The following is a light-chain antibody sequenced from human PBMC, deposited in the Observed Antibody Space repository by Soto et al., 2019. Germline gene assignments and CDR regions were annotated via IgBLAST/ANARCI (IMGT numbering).Light chain of an antibody. Sequence: EIVMRQSQATLSVSPGERVTLSCRASQSVSNNLDWYQQKPGQAPRLLICATSTWTTGVPARFSGSGSGAEFTLTISSLHSEDFAVYCCQEYNNCSGPFGGGTRVEVK. J-gene: IGKJ4*01. CDR3: QEYNNCSGP. V-gene: IGKV3-15*01. CDR2: ATS. CDR1: QSVSNN.